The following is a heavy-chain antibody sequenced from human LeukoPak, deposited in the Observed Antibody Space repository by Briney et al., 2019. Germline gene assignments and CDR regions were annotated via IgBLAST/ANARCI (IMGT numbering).Heavy chain of an antibody. CDR3: GSTFYNPSLRTRVIISVDTSKNQFSLKLRSATAAHTGVYYCAREGAGNVFGYWYVDL. CDR1: RGSTSIADFY. D-gene: IGHD3-10*01. V-gene: IGHV4-30-4*01. Sequence: PSETLSLTRTLSRGSTSIADFYWSSVRQPPRKGLEWIGYIYYSGRTIYNPSLMGRVTMSVDTSKNSFSMQPSSATATDSAMYYCGSTFYNPSLRTRVIISVDTSKNQFSLKLRSATAAHTGVYYCAREGAGNVFGYWYVDLWGRGTLVTVSS. CDR2: IYYSGRT. J-gene: IGHJ2*01.